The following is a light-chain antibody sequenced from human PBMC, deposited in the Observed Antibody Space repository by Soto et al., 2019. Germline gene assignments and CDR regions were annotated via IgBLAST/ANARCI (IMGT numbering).Light chain of an antibody. J-gene: IGKJ2*01. CDR2: GAS. CDR1: QSVSSH. CDR3: QQRTNWAYT. V-gene: IGKV3-11*01. Sequence: EIVLTQSPATLSLSPGERATLSCRASQSVSSHLAWYQQKPGQAPRLLIYGASNRATGIPARFSGSGSGTDITLTISSLEPEDFAVYYCQQRTNWAYTFGQGTKLEIK.